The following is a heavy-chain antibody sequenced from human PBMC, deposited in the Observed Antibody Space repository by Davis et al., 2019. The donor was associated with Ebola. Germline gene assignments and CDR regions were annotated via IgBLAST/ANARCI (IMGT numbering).Heavy chain of an antibody. Sequence: SETLSLTCSVSGASISSYYWSWIRQPPGKGLEWIGYIYYSGSTNYNPSLKSRVTISVDTSKNQCSLKLSSVTAADTAMYYCARRGTSSWYAGWFDPWGQGTLVTVSS. J-gene: IGHJ5*02. CDR2: IYYSGST. D-gene: IGHD6-13*01. CDR1: GASISSYY. V-gene: IGHV4-59*08. CDR3: ARRGTSSWYAGWFDP.